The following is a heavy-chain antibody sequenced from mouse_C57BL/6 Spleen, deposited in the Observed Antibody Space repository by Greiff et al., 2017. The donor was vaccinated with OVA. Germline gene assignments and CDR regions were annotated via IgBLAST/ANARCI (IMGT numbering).Heavy chain of an antibody. V-gene: IGHV5-6*01. D-gene: IGHD1-1*01. CDR2: ISSGGSYT. CDR3: ARHSTYAMDY. CDR1: GFTFSSYG. Sequence: EVNVVESGGDLVKPGGSLKLSCAASGFTFSSYGMSWVRQTPDKRLEWVATISSGGSYTYYPDSVKGRFTISRDNAKNTLYLQMSSLKSEDTAMYYCARHSTYAMDYWGQGTSVTVSS. J-gene: IGHJ4*01.